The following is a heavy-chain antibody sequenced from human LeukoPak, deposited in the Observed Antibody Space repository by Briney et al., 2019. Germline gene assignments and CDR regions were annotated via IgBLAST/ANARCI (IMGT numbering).Heavy chain of an antibody. D-gene: IGHD3-10*01. J-gene: IGHJ3*02. Sequence: ASVKVSCKASGYTFTSYYMHWVRQAPGQGLEWMGIVNPSGGSTSYAQKFQGRVTMTTDTSTSTAYMELRSLRSDDTAVYYCARVGLLWFGELSPHDAFDIWGQGTMVTVSS. CDR2: VNPSGGST. CDR1: GYTFTSYY. CDR3: ARVGLLWFGELSPHDAFDI. V-gene: IGHV1-46*01.